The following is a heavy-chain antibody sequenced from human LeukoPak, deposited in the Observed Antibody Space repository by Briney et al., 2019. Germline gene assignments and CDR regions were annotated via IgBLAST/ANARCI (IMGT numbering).Heavy chain of an antibody. D-gene: IGHD5-18*01. CDR1: GYSFTSYW. Sequence: GESLKISCKGPGYSFTSYWIGWVRQMPGKGLEWMGITYPGDSDTRYSPSFQGPVTISADKSISTAYLQWSSLKASDTAMYYCARHGPRIQLWPGVKRRPSDYFDYWGQGTLVTVSS. CDR3: ARHGPRIQLWPGVKRRPSDYFDY. V-gene: IGHV5-51*01. J-gene: IGHJ4*02. CDR2: TYPGDSDT.